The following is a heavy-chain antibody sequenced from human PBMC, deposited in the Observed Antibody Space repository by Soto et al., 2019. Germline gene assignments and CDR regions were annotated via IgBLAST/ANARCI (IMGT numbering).Heavy chain of an antibody. CDR1: GFTFSSYW. CDR3: ARDDYDILTGYSYWFDP. CDR2: IKQDGSEK. Sequence: GGSLRLSCAASGFTFSSYWMSWVRQAPGKGLEWVANIKQDGSEKYYVDSVKGRFTISRDNAKNSLYLQMNSLRAEDTAVYYCARDDYDILTGYSYWFDPWGQGTLVTVSS. D-gene: IGHD3-9*01. V-gene: IGHV3-7*01. J-gene: IGHJ5*02.